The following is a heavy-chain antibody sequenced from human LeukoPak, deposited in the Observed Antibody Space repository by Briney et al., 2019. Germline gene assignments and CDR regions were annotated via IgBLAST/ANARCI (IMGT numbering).Heavy chain of an antibody. CDR1: GYTFTGYY. V-gene: IGHV1-2*02. CDR2: INPNSGGT. CDR3: ARDLGVGATLILYY. D-gene: IGHD1-26*01. J-gene: IGHJ4*02. Sequence: EASVKVSCKASGYTFTGYYMHWVRQAPGQGLEWMGWINPNSGGTNYAQKFQGRVTMTRDTSISTAYMELSRLRSDDTAVYYCARDLGVGATLILYYWGQGTLVTVSS.